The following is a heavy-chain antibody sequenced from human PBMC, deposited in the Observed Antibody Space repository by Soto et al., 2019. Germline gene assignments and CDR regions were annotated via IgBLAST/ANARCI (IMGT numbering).Heavy chain of an antibody. D-gene: IGHD2-15*01. V-gene: IGHV1-46*01. CDR2: VSPRGGTT. CDR3: ARVRRGGSEYFFDY. Sequence: SVEVACKASGYTFTRCYVNGVRQAPGQGLEWLAIVSPRGGTTYYVQKFEGRGTLTTVTYTSTAYMELISLLSDDTPAYYCARVRRGGSEYFFDYGGQGTLVTASS. CDR1: GYTFTRCY. J-gene: IGHJ4*02.